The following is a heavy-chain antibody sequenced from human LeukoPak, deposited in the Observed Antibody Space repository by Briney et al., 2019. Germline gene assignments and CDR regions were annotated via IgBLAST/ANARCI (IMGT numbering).Heavy chain of an antibody. CDR1: GASVSSASY. D-gene: IGHD1-26*01. Sequence: SETLSLTCTVSGASVSSASYWTWIRQPPGQGVEWIAHIYNGVNTNYNPSLKSRVTISVDTSKNQFSLRLNSVTAADTAVYYCTRSRAFNSGAFDPWGQGSLVTVSS. J-gene: IGHJ5*02. CDR2: IYNGVNT. V-gene: IGHV4-61*01. CDR3: TRSRAFNSGAFDP.